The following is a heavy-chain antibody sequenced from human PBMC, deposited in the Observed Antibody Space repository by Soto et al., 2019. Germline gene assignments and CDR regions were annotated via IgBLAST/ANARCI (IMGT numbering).Heavy chain of an antibody. V-gene: IGHV3-74*01. CDR3: ATPGRRDRYDCDS. CDR1: GDNFSNFW. Sequence: GGSLSLSCTVSGDNFSNFWMHWIRQPPGGGLVWVSRMNAGGRCIGYADSVKGRFTIARYNTRNTVYLQMNGLRVEDTCVYYCATPGRRDRYDCDSWGQGTLVTVSS. J-gene: IGHJ4*02. CDR2: MNAGGRCI. D-gene: IGHD3-3*01.